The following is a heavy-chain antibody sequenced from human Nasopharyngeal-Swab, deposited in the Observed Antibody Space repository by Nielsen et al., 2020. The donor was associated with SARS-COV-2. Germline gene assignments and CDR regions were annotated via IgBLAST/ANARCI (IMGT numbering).Heavy chain of an antibody. V-gene: IGHV5-51*01. Sequence: KVSCKGSGYSFTTYWIDWVRQMPGKGLEWTGIIYPGDSNTRYSPSFQGQVTISVDKYSSTAYLQWSSLKASDTAIYYCARPMRPMGHYYFGMDVWGQGTTVTVSS. D-gene: IGHD1-26*01. CDR1: GYSFTTYW. CDR3: ARPMRPMGHYYFGMDV. J-gene: IGHJ6*02. CDR2: IYPGDSNT.